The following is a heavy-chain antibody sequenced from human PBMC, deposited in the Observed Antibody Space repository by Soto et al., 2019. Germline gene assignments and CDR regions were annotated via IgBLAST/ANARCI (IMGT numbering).Heavy chain of an antibody. CDR2: ISSNGGST. J-gene: IGHJ4*02. CDR1: GFTFSSYA. V-gene: IGHV3-64D*06. Sequence: SLRLSCSVFGFTFSSYAMHWVRQAPGKGLQYVSSISSNGGSTYYADSVKGRFTISRDNSKNTLYLQMSSLRVEDTAVYYCVKDRYVDYWGQGNLVTVSS. CDR3: VKDRYVDY.